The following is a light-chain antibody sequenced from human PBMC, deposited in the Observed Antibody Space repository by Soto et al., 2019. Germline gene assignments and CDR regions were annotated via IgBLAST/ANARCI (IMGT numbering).Light chain of an antibody. CDR2: TTN. J-gene: IGLJ3*02. V-gene: IGLV8-61*01. CDR1: SGSVSPSYY. CDR3: VLYMGSGIWV. Sequence: QTVVTQEPSFSVSPGGTVTLTCCLSSGSVSPSYYPGWFQQTPGQAPRALIYTTNTRSSGVPDRFSGSILGNKAALTITGAQADDESDYYCVLYMGSGIWVFGGGTKLTVL.